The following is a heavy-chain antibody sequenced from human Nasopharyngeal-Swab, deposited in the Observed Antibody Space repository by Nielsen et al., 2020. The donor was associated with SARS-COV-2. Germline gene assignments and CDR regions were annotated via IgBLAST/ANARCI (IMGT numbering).Heavy chain of an antibody. CDR2: ISTSSSTI. J-gene: IGHJ4*02. V-gene: IGHV3-48*04. CDR1: GFTFRNYN. Sequence: GESLKISCVASGFTFRNYNINLVRQAPGRGLEWVSYISTSSSTIHYADSVKGRFTISRDNAKDSLYLQMSSLRAEDTAFYYCARATDTSTYGLYYWGQGTLVTVSS. D-gene: IGHD3-10*01. CDR3: ARATDTSTYGLYY.